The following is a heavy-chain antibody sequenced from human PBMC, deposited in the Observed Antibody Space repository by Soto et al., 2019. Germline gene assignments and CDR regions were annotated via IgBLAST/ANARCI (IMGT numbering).Heavy chain of an antibody. V-gene: IGHV4-59*01. J-gene: IGHJ6*02. CDR1: GGSISSYY. CDR3: ARAPVGYYYYYYGMDV. D-gene: IGHD1-26*01. Sequence: SETLSLTCTVSGGSISSYYWSWIRQPPGKGLEWIGYIYYSGSTNYNPSLKSRVTISVDTSKSQFSLKLSSVTAADTAVYYCARAPVGYYYYYYGMDVWGQGTTVTVSS. CDR2: IYYSGST.